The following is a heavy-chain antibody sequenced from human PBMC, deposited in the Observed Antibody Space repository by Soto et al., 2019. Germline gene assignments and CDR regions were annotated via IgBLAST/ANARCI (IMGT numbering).Heavy chain of an antibody. V-gene: IGHV5-51*01. CDR3: ARHGWTGSAYYYGMDV. CDR1: GYRFTTYW. Sequence: GESLKISCKGSGYRFTTYWIGWVRQMPGKGLEWMGIIYPGDSDTRYSPSFQGQVTISADKSISTAYLQWSSLKASDTAMYYCARHGWTGSAYYYGMDVWGQGXTVTVSS. D-gene: IGHD3-9*01. CDR2: IYPGDSDT. J-gene: IGHJ6*02.